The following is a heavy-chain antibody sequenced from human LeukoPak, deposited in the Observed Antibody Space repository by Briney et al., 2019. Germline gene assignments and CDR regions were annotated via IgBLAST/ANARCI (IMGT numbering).Heavy chain of an antibody. Sequence: PSETLSLTCAVYGGSFSGYYWSWIRQPPGKGLEWIGEINHSGSTNYNPSLKSRVTISVDTSKNQFSLKLSSVTAADTAVYYCARQGARGFGAYYYYGMDVWGQGTTVTVSS. V-gene: IGHV4-34*01. D-gene: IGHD3-10*01. CDR1: GGSFSGYY. J-gene: IGHJ6*02. CDR2: INHSGST. CDR3: ARQGARGFGAYYYYGMDV.